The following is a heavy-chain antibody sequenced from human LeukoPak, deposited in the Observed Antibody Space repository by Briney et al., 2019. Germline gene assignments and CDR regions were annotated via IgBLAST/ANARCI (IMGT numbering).Heavy chain of an antibody. CDR1: GGTFSSYA. J-gene: IGHJ5*02. D-gene: IGHD3-22*01. CDR3: ANYYDSSGYYGWFDP. Sequence: SVKVSCKASGGTFSSYAISWVRQASGQGLEWMGRIIPILGIANYAQKFQGRVTITADKSTSTAYMELSSLRSEDTAVYYCANYYDSSGYYGWFDPWGQGTLVTVSS. V-gene: IGHV1-69*04. CDR2: IIPILGIA.